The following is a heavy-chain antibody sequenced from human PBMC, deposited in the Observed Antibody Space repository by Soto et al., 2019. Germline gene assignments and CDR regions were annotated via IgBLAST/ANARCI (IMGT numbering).Heavy chain of an antibody. D-gene: IGHD1-1*01. V-gene: IGHV3-23*01. CDR1: GFNFGNYA. J-gene: IGHJ2*01. CDR3: ATPGNWNDVNRFDF. CDR2: VPYTGAQT. Sequence: EVQLLESGGGLVQPGGSLRLSCTASGFNFGNYAMGWARQAPGKGLEWLSSLAVPYTGAQTYYADSVAGRLTVSRDDSKNTIHLQMNNLRVEDTAVYYCATPGNWNDVNRFDFWGRGTLVRVSS.